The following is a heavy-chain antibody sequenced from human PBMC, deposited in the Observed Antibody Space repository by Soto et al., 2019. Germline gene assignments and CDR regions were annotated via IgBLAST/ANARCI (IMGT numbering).Heavy chain of an antibody. J-gene: IGHJ6*02. V-gene: IGHV4-61*01. Sequence: KSSETLSLTCTVSGGSFKSGSYSWSWIRQPPGKGLEWIGYVYHTGRTSYNPSLKSRVSISMDTSKNQFSLKLSSVTAADTAVYYCARQRPTDGRWEFANYYGMDVWGQGTPVTVSS. CDR3: ARQRPTDGRWEFANYYGMDV. CDR1: GGSFKSGSYS. D-gene: IGHD1-26*01. CDR2: VYHTGRT.